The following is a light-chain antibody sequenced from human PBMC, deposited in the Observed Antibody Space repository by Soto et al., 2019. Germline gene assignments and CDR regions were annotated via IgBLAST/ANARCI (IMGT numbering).Light chain of an antibody. Sequence: AIQLPQSPSSLSASGGDRGTITCRASQGISSALAWYQQKPGKAPKLLIYDASSLESGVPSRFSGSGSGTDFTLTSSRLQPEDFATYHGQQFQTYPRAFRGGTKLEPK. CDR3: QQFQTYPRA. J-gene: IGKJ4*01. CDR2: DAS. CDR1: QGISSA. V-gene: IGKV1-13*02.